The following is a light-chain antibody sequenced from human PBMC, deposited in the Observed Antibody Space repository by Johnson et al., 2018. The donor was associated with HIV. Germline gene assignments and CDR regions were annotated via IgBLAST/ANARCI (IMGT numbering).Light chain of an antibody. CDR2: DNN. CDR1: SSNIGNNY. Sequence: QPVLTQPPSVSAAPGQKVTISCSGSSSNIGNNYVSWYQQLPGTAPKLLIYDNNKRPSGIPDRFSGSKSGTSATLGITGLQTGDEDDYYCGTWDSSLSVYVFGTGTEVTV. J-gene: IGLJ1*01. CDR3: GTWDSSLSVYV. V-gene: IGLV1-51*01.